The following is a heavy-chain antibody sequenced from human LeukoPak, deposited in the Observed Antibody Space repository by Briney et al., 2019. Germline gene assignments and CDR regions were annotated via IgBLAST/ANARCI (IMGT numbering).Heavy chain of an antibody. D-gene: IGHD3-22*01. CDR2: INPSGGST. V-gene: IGHV1-46*01. Sequence: GASVKVSCKASGYTFTSYYMHWVRQAPGQGLEWMGIINPSGGSTSYAQKFQGRVTVTTDTSTSTAYMELRSLRSDDTAVYYCARDRNYYDNSGYPDYWGQGTLVTVSS. CDR3: ARDRNYYDNSGYPDY. J-gene: IGHJ4*02. CDR1: GYTFTSYY.